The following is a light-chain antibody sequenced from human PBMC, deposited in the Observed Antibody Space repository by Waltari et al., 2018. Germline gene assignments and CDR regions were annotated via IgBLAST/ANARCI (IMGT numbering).Light chain of an antibody. V-gene: IGKV1-12*01. CDR2: AAS. CDR1: QGISSF. Sequence: DIQMTQSPSTVSASIGDRVTITCRESQGISSFLAWYQQKPGKAPRLLIYAASTLQSGVPPRFSGSGSGTDFTLTINNLQPEDFATYFCQQGDSFPYTFGGGTKVDIK. CDR3: QQGDSFPYT. J-gene: IGKJ4*01.